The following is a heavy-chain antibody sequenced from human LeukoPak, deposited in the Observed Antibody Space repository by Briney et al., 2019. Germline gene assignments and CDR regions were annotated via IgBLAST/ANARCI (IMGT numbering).Heavy chain of an antibody. CDR1: GFTFSSYE. CDR2: ISSSGSTI. D-gene: IGHD3-22*01. J-gene: IGHJ4*02. Sequence: GGSLRLSCAASGFTFSSYEMNWVRQAPGKGLEWVSYISSSGSTIYYADSAKGRFTISRDNAKNSLYLQMNSLRAEDTAVYYCARDDSSGYDYWGQGTLVTVSS. CDR3: ARDDSSGYDY. V-gene: IGHV3-48*03.